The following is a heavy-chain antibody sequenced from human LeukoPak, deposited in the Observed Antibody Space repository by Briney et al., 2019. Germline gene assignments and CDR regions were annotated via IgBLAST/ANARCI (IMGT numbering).Heavy chain of an antibody. CDR2: MNPNSGNT. J-gene: IGHJ5*02. D-gene: IGHD3-10*01. Sequence: ASVKVSCKASGYTFTSYDINWVRRATGQGLEWMGWMNPNSGNTGYAQKFQGRVTITRNTSISTAYMELSSLRSEDTAVYYCAKTMVRGVREQFDPWGQGTLVSVSS. CDR1: GYTFTSYD. CDR3: AKTMVRGVREQFDP. V-gene: IGHV1-8*03.